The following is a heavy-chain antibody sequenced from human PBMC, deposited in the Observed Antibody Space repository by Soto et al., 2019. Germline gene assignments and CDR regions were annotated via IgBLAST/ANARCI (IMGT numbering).Heavy chain of an antibody. CDR2: ISPMFGAA. CDR1: GGTFNTYA. D-gene: IGHD3-10*01. Sequence: QVQLVQSGAEMKKPGSSVKVSCQSSGGTFNTYAMNWVRQAPGQGPEWMGDISPMFGAANYAPKFQGRVTITADESTGTSYLQLSSLTSEDTALYFCAREVQVHTPAFVYWGQGHLVTVSS. V-gene: IGHV1-69*19. CDR3: AREVQVHTPAFVY. J-gene: IGHJ4*02.